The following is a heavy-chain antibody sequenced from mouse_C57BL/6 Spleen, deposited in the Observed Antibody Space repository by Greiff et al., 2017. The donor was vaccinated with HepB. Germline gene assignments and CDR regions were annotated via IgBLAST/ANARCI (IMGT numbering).Heavy chain of an antibody. V-gene: IGHV14-2*01. D-gene: IGHD1-1*01. CDR2: IDPEDGET. J-gene: IGHJ4*01. CDR3: ATTVVAEAMDY. CDR1: GFNIKDYY. Sequence: EVKVVESGAELVKPGASVKLSCTASGFNIKDYYMHWVKQRTEQGLEWIGRIDPEDGETKYAPKFQGKATITADTSSNTAYLQLSSLTSEDTAVYYCATTVVAEAMDYWGQGTSVTVSS.